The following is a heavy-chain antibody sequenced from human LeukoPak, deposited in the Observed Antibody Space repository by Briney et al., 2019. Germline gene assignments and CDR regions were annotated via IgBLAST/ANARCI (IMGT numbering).Heavy chain of an antibody. V-gene: IGHV4-34*01. CDR2: INHSGST. CDR3: ARPGPRGYSYGSSGYYYMDV. Sequence: SETLSLTCAVYGGSFSGYYWSWIRQPPGKGLEWIGEINHSGSTNYNPSLKSRVTISVDTSKNQFSLKLSSVTAADTAVYYCARPGPRGYSYGSSGYYYMDVWGKGTTVTISS. D-gene: IGHD5-18*01. CDR1: GGSFSGYY. J-gene: IGHJ6*03.